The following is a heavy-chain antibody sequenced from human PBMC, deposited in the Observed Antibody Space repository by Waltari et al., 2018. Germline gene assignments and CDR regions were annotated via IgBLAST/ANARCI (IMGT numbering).Heavy chain of an antibody. CDR3: ARHVTTVTTNYYYGMDV. V-gene: IGHV4-38-2*01. J-gene: IGHJ6*02. CDR1: GYSISSGYY. Sequence: QVQLQESGPGLVKPSETLSLTCAVSGYSISSGYYWGWIRQPPGKGLEWIGSIYHSGSTYYNPSLKSRVTISVDTSKNQFSLKLSSVTAADTAVYYCARHVTTVTTNYYYGMDVWGQGTTVTVSS. D-gene: IGHD4-17*01. CDR2: IYHSGST.